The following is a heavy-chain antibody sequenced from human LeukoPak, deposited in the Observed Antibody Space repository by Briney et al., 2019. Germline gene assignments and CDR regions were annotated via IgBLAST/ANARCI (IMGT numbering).Heavy chain of an antibody. J-gene: IGHJ5*02. CDR3: ARGGGTVAALPLWFDP. Sequence: SETLSLTCTVSGASISNYYWSWIRQPAGKGLEWIGRVYTSGSTNYNPSLKSRVTMSVDTSKNQFSLKLTSVTAADTAVYYCARGGGTVAALPLWFDPWGQGSLVTVSS. V-gene: IGHV4-4*07. CDR2: VYTSGST. CDR1: GASISNYY. D-gene: IGHD2-15*01.